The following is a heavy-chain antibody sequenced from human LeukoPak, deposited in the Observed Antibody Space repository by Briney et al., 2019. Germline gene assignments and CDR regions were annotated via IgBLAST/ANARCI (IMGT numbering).Heavy chain of an antibody. D-gene: IGHD6-19*01. CDR3: ARYSSGWYENSLDY. V-gene: IGHV3-21*01. CDR1: GFTFSSYS. Sequence: GGSLRLSCAASGFTFSSYSMNWVRQAPGKGLEWVSSISSSSSYIYYADSVKGRFTISRDNAKNSLYLQMNSLRAEDTAVYYCARYSSGWYENSLDYWGQGTLVTVSS. J-gene: IGHJ4*02. CDR2: ISSSSSYI.